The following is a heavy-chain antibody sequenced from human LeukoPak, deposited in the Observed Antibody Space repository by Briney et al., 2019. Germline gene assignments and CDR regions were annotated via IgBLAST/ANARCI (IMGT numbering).Heavy chain of an antibody. V-gene: IGHV3-7*01. CDR2: IKQDGSEK. CDR1: GFTFSNYG. D-gene: IGHD3-22*01. J-gene: IGHJ4*02. CDR3: ARDTYYYDSSGYYALFDY. Sequence: GGSLRLSCAASGFTFSNYGMNWVRQAPGKGLEWVANIKQDGSEKYYVDSVEGRFTISRDNAKNSLYLQMNSLRAEDTAVYYCARDTYYYDSSGYYALFDYWGQGTLVTVSS.